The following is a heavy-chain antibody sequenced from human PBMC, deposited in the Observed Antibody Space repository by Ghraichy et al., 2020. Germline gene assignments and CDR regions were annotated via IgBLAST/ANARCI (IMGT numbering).Heavy chain of an antibody. CDR1: GFTFSSYD. CDR3: ARGGEAGSGHDAFDI. D-gene: IGHD3-10*01. Sequence: GGSLRLSCAASGFTFSSYDMHWVRQATGKGLEWVSAIGTAGDTYYPGSVKGRFTISRENAKNSLYLQMNSLRAGDTAVYYCARGGEAGSGHDAFDIWGQGTMVTVSS. J-gene: IGHJ3*02. CDR2: IGTAGDT. V-gene: IGHV3-13*01.